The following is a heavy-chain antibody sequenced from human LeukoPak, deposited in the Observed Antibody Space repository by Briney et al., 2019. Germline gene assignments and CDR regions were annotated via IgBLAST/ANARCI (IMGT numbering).Heavy chain of an antibody. Sequence: GGSLRLSCAASGFTFSSYSMNWVRQAPGKGLEWVSSISSSSSYIYYADSVKGRFTISRDNAKNSLYLQMNSLRAEDTAVYYCARDLGYCSGGSCFSHFPSDYWGQGTLVTVSS. CDR3: ARDLGYCSGGSCFSHFPSDY. CDR2: ISSSSSYI. CDR1: GFTFSSYS. D-gene: IGHD2-15*01. J-gene: IGHJ4*02. V-gene: IGHV3-21*01.